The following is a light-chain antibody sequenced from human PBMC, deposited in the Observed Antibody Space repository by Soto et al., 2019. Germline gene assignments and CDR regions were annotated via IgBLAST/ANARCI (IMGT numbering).Light chain of an antibody. CDR1: SSDVGGYNY. J-gene: IGLJ1*01. V-gene: IGLV2-14*01. Sequence: QSALTPPASVSGSPGQSITISCNGTSSDVGGYNYVSWYQQHPGKAPKLMIYDVSNRPSGVSNRFSGSKSGNTASLTISGLQAEDEADYYCSSYTSSSTLYVFGTGTKLTVL. CDR2: DVS. CDR3: SSYTSSSTLYV.